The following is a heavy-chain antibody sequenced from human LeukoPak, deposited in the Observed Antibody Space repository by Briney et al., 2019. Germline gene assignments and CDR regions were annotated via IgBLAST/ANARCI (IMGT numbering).Heavy chain of an antibody. CDR1: XFTFXXXX. Sequence: RLSXAASXFTFXXXXXSWXXXXPXXGXXWVANIKQDGSEKQYVXSVKGRFAISRDNAENSLYLQMNSLRAEDTAVYYCAREGXXXGGDYWGQXXXVTXX. D-gene: IGHD2-15*01. CDR3: AREGXXXGGDY. CDR2: IKQDGSEK. J-gene: IGHJ4*02. V-gene: IGHV3-7*04.